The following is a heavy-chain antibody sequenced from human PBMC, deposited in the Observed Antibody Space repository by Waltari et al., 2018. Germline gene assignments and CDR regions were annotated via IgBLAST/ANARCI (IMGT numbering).Heavy chain of an antibody. D-gene: IGHD1-26*01. V-gene: IGHV4-59*01. J-gene: IGHJ3*02. CDR1: GGSISSYY. CDR3: ARTLGWELLTDAFDI. Sequence: QVQLQESGPGLVKPSETLSLTCTVSGGSISSYYWSWLRQPPGKGLEWIGYIYYSGSTNYNPSLKSRVTISVDTSKNQFSLKLSSVTAADTAVYYCARTLGWELLTDAFDIWGQGTMVTVSS. CDR2: IYYSGST.